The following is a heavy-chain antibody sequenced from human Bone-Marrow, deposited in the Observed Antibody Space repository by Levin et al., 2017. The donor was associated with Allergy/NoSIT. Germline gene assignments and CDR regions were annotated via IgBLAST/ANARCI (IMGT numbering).Heavy chain of an antibody. CDR2: ISYSGAT. Sequence: KASETLSLTCTVSGVSISSPPYYWVWIRQPPGKGLEWVGTISYSGATYYNPSLESRVSISEDTSKNQFSLKLSSVTAADTATYYCAREDLLWGRAGVNFWGQGTLVNVSS. CDR1: GVSISSPPYY. D-gene: IGHD2-21*01. J-gene: IGHJ3*01. V-gene: IGHV4-39*07. CDR3: AREDLLWGRAGVNF.